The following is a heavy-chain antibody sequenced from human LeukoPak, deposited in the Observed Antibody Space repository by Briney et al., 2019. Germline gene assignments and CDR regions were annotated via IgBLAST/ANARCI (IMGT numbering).Heavy chain of an antibody. CDR3: AREDYYDSSGYPGYFDY. J-gene: IGHJ4*02. CDR1: GFTFSTYA. CDR2: ISYDGSKR. V-gene: IGHV3-30-3*01. Sequence: GGSLRLSCAASGFTFSTYAVHWVRQAPGKGLEWVAVISYDGSKRYYADSVKGRFTISRDNSKNTLYLQMNSLRAEDTAVYYCAREDYYDSSGYPGYFDYWGQGTLVTVSS. D-gene: IGHD3-22*01.